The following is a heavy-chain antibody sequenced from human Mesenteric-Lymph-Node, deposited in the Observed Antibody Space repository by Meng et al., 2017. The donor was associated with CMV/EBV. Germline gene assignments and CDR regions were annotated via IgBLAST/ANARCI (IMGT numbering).Heavy chain of an antibody. V-gene: IGHV4-31*02. D-gene: IGHD3-3*01. CDR2: IYYSGST. J-gene: IGHJ2*01. CDR3: ARRHYDFWSGVRDWYFDL. Sequence: SSGGYYWSWIRQHPGKGLEWIGYIYYSGSTYYNPSLKSRVTISVDTSKNQFSLKLSSVTAADTAVYYCARRHYDFWSGVRDWYFDLWGRGTLVTVSS. CDR1: SSGGYY.